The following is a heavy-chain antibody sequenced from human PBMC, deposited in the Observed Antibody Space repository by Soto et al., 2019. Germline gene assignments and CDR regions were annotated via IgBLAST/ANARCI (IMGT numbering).Heavy chain of an antibody. CDR2: ISSSSSTI. CDR3: ARDGDYYGSGSYPENYYYYYMDV. D-gene: IGHD3-10*01. J-gene: IGHJ6*03. CDR1: GFTFSSYS. V-gene: IGHV3-48*01. Sequence: GGSLRLSCAASGFTFSSYSMNWVRQAPGKGLEWVSYISSSSSTIYYADSVKGRFTISRDNAKNSLHLQMNSLRAEDTAVYYCARDGDYYGSGSYPENYYYYYMDVWGKGTTVTVSS.